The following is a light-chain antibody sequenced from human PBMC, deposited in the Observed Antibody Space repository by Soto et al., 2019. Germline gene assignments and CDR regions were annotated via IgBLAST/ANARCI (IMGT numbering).Light chain of an antibody. V-gene: IGKV1-33*01. J-gene: IGKJ5*01. Sequence: IKMTQSPSSLSASVGDRVTITCQASQDINNYLNWYQQKPGEAPKLLIYDASKLETGVPSRFSGSGSGTDFTFTISSLQPEDFATYHCQQYDHLPITFGQGTRLEIK. CDR3: QQYDHLPIT. CDR1: QDINNY. CDR2: DAS.